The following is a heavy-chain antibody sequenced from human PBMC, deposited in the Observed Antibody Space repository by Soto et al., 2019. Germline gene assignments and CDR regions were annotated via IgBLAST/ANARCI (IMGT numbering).Heavy chain of an antibody. J-gene: IGHJ4*02. D-gene: IGHD6-6*01. Sequence: QVQLVESGGGVVQPGRSLRLSCAASGFTFSSYAMHWVRQAPGKGLEWVAVISYDGSNKYYADSVKGRFTISRDNSKNTLCLQMNSLRAEDTAVYYCARSGGGGSSPGDDYWGQGTLVTVSS. CDR2: ISYDGSNK. V-gene: IGHV3-30-3*01. CDR1: GFTFSSYA. CDR3: ARSGGGGSSPGDDY.